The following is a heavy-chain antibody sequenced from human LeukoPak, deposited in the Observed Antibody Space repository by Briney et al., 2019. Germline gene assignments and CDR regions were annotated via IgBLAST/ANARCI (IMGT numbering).Heavy chain of an antibody. CDR2: ISYDGSNK. CDR1: GFTFSSYG. CDR3: ARGYYGSGNGAFDI. V-gene: IGHV3-30*03. Sequence: GRSLRLSCAASGFTFSSYGMHWVRQAPGKGLEWVAVISYDGSNKYYADSVKGRFTISRDNAKNSLYLQMNSLRAEDTAVYYCARGYYGSGNGAFDIWGQGTMVTVSS. D-gene: IGHD3-10*01. J-gene: IGHJ3*02.